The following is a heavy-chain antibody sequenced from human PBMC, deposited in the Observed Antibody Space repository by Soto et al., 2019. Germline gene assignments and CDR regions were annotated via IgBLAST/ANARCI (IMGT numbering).Heavy chain of an antibody. D-gene: IGHD1-26*01. J-gene: IGHJ3*02. CDR3: AREETLCGAFAI. CDR1: GYTFTGYY. Sequence: QVQLVQSGAEVKKPGASVKVSCKASGYTFTGYYMHWVRQAPGQGLEWMGWINPNSGGTNYAQKFKGWVTMTRDTVISTAYRELSRLRADDTAVYYCAREETLCGAFAIWGQGTMVTVSS. V-gene: IGHV1-2*04. CDR2: INPNSGGT.